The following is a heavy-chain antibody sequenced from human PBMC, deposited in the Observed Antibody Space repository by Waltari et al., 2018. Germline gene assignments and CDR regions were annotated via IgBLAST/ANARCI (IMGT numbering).Heavy chain of an antibody. Sequence: QVQLVHAFAELNNPWASLKFSCKASGYTFTSYDINWVRQATGQGLEWMGWMNPNSGNTGYAQKFQGRVTMTRNTSISTAYMELSSLRSEDTAVYYCARGLEWELYCVDYWGQGTLVTVSS. CDR2: MNPNSGNT. CDR3: ARGLEWELYCVDY. V-gene: IGHV1-8*01. CDR1: GYTFTSYD. D-gene: IGHD1-26*01. J-gene: IGHJ4*02.